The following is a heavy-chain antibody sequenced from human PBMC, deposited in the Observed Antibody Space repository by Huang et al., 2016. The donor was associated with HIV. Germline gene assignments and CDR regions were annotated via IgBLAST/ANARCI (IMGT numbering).Heavy chain of an antibody. J-gene: IGHJ3*02. D-gene: IGHD2-2*01. Sequence: QVQLVQSGVEVKKPGASVKVSCKASGYTFTSYGISWVRQAPGQGLEWMGWISAYNGVTNYAQNVQGRVTMTTDTSTSTAYMELRSLRSDDTAVYYCARDSPLLGVFIVVVPTAPNAFDIWGQGTMVTVSS. CDR1: GYTFTSYG. CDR2: ISAYNGVT. V-gene: IGHV1-18*01. CDR3: ARDSPLLGVFIVVVPTAPNAFDI.